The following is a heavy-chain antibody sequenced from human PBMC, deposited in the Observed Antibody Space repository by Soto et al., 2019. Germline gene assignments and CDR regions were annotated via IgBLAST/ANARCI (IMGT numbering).Heavy chain of an antibody. D-gene: IGHD3-16*01. V-gene: IGHV1-18*01. CDR3: ARPEKATNKGGFDY. J-gene: IGHJ4*02. CDR1: GYTFTSFG. CDR2: ISAYNGNT. Sequence: QVQLVQSGAEVKKPGASVKVSCKASGYTFTSFGISWVRQAPGQVLEWMGWISAYNGNTNYAQKLQGRVTMTTGPPTGTAYIEVRNLKTDDTAVYYCARPEKATNKGGFDYWGQGTLVTVSS.